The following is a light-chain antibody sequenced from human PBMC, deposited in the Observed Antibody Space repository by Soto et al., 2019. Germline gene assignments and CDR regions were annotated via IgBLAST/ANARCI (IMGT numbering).Light chain of an antibody. J-gene: IGKJ2*01. Sequence: EIVLTQSPGTLSLSPGERATLSCRASQSVSSSYLAWYQQKPGQAPRLLIYGASSMATGIPDRFSGSGSGTDFTLTISRLEPEDFAVYYCQQYGSSPPVTFGQGTKREIK. CDR2: GAS. CDR1: QSVSSSY. CDR3: QQYGSSPPVT. V-gene: IGKV3-20*01.